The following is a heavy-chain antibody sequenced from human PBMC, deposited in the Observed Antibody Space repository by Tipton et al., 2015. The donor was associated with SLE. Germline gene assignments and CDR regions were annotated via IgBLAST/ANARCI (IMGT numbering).Heavy chain of an antibody. CDR1: GFTFSSYG. Sequence: SLRLSCAASGFTFSSYGMHWVRQAPGKGLEGVAFIRYDGSNKYYADSVKGRFTISRDNAKNSLYLQMNSLRAEDTAVYYCARVRELRYYYYYMDVWGKGTMVTVSS. CDR2: IRYDGSNK. J-gene: IGHJ6*03. D-gene: IGHD1-7*01. V-gene: IGHV3-30*02. CDR3: ARVRELRYYYYYMDV.